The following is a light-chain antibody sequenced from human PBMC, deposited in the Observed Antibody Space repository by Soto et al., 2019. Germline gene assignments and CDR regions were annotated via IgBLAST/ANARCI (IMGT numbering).Light chain of an antibody. CDR2: GAS. J-gene: IGKJ1*01. CDR1: QSVSSSY. V-gene: IGKV3-20*01. Sequence: EIVLTQSPGTLSLSPGERATLSCRASQSVSSSYLAWYQQKPGQAPRLLIYGASSSATGIPDRFRGRGSGADFTLTISRLEPEDFAVYYCQQYGSSPRTFGQGTKVEIK. CDR3: QQYGSSPRT.